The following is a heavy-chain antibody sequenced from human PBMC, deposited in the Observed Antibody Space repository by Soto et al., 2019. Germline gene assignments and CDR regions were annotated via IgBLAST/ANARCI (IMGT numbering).Heavy chain of an antibody. CDR2: IYYSGST. CDR3: AKDASRSGWYTDLDY. J-gene: IGHJ4*02. D-gene: IGHD6-19*01. Sequence: SETLSLTCTVSGGSVSSGSYYWSWIRQPPGKGLEWIGYIYYSGSTNYNPSLKSRVTISVDTSKNQFSLKLSSVTAADTAVYYCAKDASRSGWYTDLDYWGQGTLVTVSS. CDR1: GGSVSSGSYY. V-gene: IGHV4-61*01.